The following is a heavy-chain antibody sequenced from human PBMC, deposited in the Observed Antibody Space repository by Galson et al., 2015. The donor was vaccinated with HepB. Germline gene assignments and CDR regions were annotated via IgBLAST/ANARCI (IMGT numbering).Heavy chain of an antibody. Sequence: SLRLSCAASGFTFSSYAMSWVRQAPGKGLEWVSAISGSGGSTYYADSVKGRFTISRDNSKNTLYLQMNSLRAEDTAVYYCAKDSFGHYLRYFDYLQDYWGQGTLVTVSS. CDR3: AKDSFGHYLRYFDYLQDY. D-gene: IGHD3-9*01. V-gene: IGHV3-23*01. CDR1: GFTFSSYA. J-gene: IGHJ4*02. CDR2: ISGSGGST.